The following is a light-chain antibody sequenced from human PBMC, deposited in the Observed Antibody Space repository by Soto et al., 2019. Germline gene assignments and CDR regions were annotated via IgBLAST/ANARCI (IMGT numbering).Light chain of an antibody. Sequence: ETVLTKSQGTLSLYPGETATLSCRAIQTVTTKYLSWYQQKPDQAPSLLIYCAYSRATFIPDRFSGSGSGTDFTLTISRLEPEEFAVYYCQQYGSSVFTFGQGTKREIK. V-gene: IGKV3-20*01. J-gene: IGKJ2*01. CDR3: QQYGSSVFT. CDR1: QTVTTKY. CDR2: CAY.